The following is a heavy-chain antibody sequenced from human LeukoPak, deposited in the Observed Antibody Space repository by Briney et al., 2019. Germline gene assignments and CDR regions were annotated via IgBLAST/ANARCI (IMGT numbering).Heavy chain of an antibody. CDR1: GFTFSSYA. V-gene: IGHV3-23*01. D-gene: IGHD1-1*01. J-gene: IGHJ4*02. CDR2: ISDSGGST. CDR3: KQLARDY. Sequence: PGGSLRLSCAASGFTFSSYAMSWVRQAPGKGLEWVSYISDSGGSTYYADSVKGRFTISRDNSKNTLYLQMNSLRAEDTAAHYCKQLARDYWGQGALVTVSS.